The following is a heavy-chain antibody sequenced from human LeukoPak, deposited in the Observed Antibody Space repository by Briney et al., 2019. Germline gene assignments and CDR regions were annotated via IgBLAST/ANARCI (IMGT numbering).Heavy chain of an antibody. CDR2: ISGSGGST. J-gene: IGHJ6*03. CDR3: ARVGPYYYYMDV. Sequence: GGSLRLSCAASGFTFSSYAMSWVRQAPGKGLEWVSAISGSGGSTYYADSVKGRFTISRDNSKNSLYLQMNSLRAEDTAVYYCARVGPYYYYMDVWGKGTTVTVSS. CDR1: GFTFSSYA. V-gene: IGHV3-23*01.